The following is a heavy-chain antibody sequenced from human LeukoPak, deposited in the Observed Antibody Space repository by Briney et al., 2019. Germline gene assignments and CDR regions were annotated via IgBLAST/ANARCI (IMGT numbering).Heavy chain of an antibody. CDR3: ARLPPRGTTTPIY. J-gene: IGHJ4*02. D-gene: IGHD1-7*01. Sequence: PSETLSLTCTVSGGSISSSSYYWGWIRQPPGKGLEWIGSFHYSGSTYYNPSLKSLVTISVDTSKNQFSLKLSSVTAADTAVYYCARLPPRGTTTPIYWGQGTLVTVSS. CDR1: GGSISSSSYY. V-gene: IGHV4-39*01. CDR2: FHYSGST.